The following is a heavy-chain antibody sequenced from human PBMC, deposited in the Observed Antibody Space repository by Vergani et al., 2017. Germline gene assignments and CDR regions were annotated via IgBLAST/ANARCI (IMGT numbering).Heavy chain of an antibody. J-gene: IGHJ4*02. CDR1: GYSFTSYW. CDR2: IYPGDSDT. V-gene: IGHV5-51*01. CDR3: ARVFLHYYDSSGYLDY. D-gene: IGHD3-22*01. Sequence: EVQLVQSGAEVKKPGASLKISCKGSGYSFTSYWIGWVRQMPGKGLEWIGIIYPGDSDTRYSPSFQGQGTISADKSISTAYLQWSSLKASDTAMYYCARVFLHYYDSSGYLDYGGQGTLVTVSS.